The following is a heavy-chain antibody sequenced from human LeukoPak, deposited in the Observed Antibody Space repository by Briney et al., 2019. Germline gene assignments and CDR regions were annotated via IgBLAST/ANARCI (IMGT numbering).Heavy chain of an antibody. CDR1: GGSISSTTYY. J-gene: IGHJ5*02. V-gene: IGHV4-39*07. CDR3: ARAVFSVYNWFDP. Sequence: SETLSLTCTVSGGSISSTTYYWGWIRQPPGKGLEWIASMHYSGSTYYNPSLNNRVTRSIDTSKNQFSMKLSSVTAADTAVYYCARAVFSVYNWFDPWGQGTLVTVSS. D-gene: IGHD3-9*01. CDR2: MHYSGST.